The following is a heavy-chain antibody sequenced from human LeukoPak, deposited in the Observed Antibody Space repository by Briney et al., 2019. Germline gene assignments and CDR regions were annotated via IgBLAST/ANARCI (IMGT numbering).Heavy chain of an antibody. D-gene: IGHD4-17*01. J-gene: IGHJ4*02. CDR3: ARDHYVGYFDY. Sequence: SETLSLTCAVYGGSFSGYYWSWIRQPPGKGLEWIGEINHSGSTNYNPSLKSRVTTSVDTSKNQFSLKLSSVTAADTAVYYCARDHYVGYFDYWGQGTLVTVSS. V-gene: IGHV4-34*01. CDR2: INHSGST. CDR1: GGSFSGYY.